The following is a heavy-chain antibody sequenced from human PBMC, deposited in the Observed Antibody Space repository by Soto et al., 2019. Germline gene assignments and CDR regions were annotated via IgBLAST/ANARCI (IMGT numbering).Heavy chain of an antibody. D-gene: IGHD6-19*01. V-gene: IGHV3-53*01. CDR3: ARVGRGSGSLFDY. Sequence: GGSLRFSCAAYGFTVSSNYMSWVRQAPGKGLEWVSVIYSGGSTYYADSVKGRFTISRDNSKNTLYLQMNSLRAEDTAVYYCARVGRGSGSLFDYWGQGTLVTVSS. CDR1: GFTVSSNY. J-gene: IGHJ4*02. CDR2: IYSGGST.